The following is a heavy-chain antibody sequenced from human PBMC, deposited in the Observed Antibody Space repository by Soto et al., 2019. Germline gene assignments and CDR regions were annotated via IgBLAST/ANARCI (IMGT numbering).Heavy chain of an antibody. Sequence: ASLKVSCKASGYTFTSYAMHWVRQAPGQRLEWMGRIIPILGIANYAQKFQGRVTITADKSTSTAYMELSRLRSDDTAVYYCAAGLLSTRRDGYKGSSYYGMDVWGQGTTVTVSS. CDR3: AAGLLSTRRDGYKGSSYYGMDV. D-gene: IGHD5-12*01. J-gene: IGHJ6*02. CDR2: IIPILGIA. CDR1: GYTFTSYA. V-gene: IGHV1-69*04.